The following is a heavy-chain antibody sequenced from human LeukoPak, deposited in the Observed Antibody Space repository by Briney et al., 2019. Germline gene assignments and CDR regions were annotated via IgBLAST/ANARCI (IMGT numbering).Heavy chain of an antibody. V-gene: IGHV1-18*01. J-gene: IGHJ4*02. CDR1: GYTFTSYG. CDR2: ISAYNGNT. D-gene: IGHD4-11*01. CDR3: AREWGDYSNYYFDY. Sequence: ASVKVSCKASGYTFTSYGISWVRQAPGQGLEWMGWISAYNGNTNYAQKLQGRVTMTTDTSTSTAYMELRSLRSDDTAVYYCAREWGDYSNYYFDYWGQGTLVTVSS.